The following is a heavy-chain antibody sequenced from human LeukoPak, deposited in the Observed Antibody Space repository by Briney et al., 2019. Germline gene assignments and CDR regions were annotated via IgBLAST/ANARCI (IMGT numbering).Heavy chain of an antibody. Sequence: PSQTLSLTCTVSGGSISSGGYYWSWLRQHPGKGLEWIGYIYYSGSTYYNPSLKSRVTISVDTSKNQFSLKLSSVTAADTAVYYCARNYYGSGTYYFDYWGQGTLVTVSS. D-gene: IGHD3-10*01. CDR3: ARNYYGSGTYYFDY. CDR1: GGSISSGGYY. J-gene: IGHJ4*02. V-gene: IGHV4-31*03. CDR2: IYYSGST.